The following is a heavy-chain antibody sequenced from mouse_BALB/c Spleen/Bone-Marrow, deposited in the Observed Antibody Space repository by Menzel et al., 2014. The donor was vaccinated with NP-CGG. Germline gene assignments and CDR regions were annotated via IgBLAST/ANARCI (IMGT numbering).Heavy chain of an antibody. V-gene: IGHV14-3*02. CDR3: ARYYYGSSYLDC. Sequence: EVQLQQSGAELVKPGASVKLSCTASGFNIKDTYMHWVKQRPEQGPEWIGRIDPANGNTKYDPKFQGKATITADTSSNTAYLQLSSLTSEDTAVYYCARYYYGSSYLDCGGQGTTLTVPS. CDR1: GFNIKDTY. D-gene: IGHD1-1*01. J-gene: IGHJ2*01. CDR2: IDPANGNT.